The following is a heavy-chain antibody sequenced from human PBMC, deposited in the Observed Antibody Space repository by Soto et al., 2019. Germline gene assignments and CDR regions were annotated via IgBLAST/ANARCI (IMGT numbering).Heavy chain of an antibody. J-gene: IGHJ5*02. CDR2: IYATGTT. V-gene: IGHV4-4*07. CDR1: GASISGFY. Sequence: SETLSLTCTVSGASISGFYWIWIRKSAGKGLEWIGRIYATGTTDYNPSLKSRVMMSVDTTKKQFSLKLRSVTAADTAVYYCVRDGTKTLRDWFDPWGQGISVTVSS. CDR3: VRDGTKTLRDWFDP. D-gene: IGHD1-1*01.